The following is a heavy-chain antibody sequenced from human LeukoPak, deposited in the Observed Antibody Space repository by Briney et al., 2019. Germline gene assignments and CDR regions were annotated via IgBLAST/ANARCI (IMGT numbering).Heavy chain of an antibody. CDR1: GFTFSSYA. CDR2: ISGSGGST. CDR3: AKGVYGSGSYPLDFDY. D-gene: IGHD3-10*01. J-gene: IGHJ4*02. Sequence: GGSLRLSCAASGFTFSSYAMSWVRQAPGKGLEWVSAISGSGGSTYYADSVKGRFTISRDNSKNTQYLQMNSLRAEDTAVYYCAKGVYGSGSYPLDFDYWGQGTLVTVSS. V-gene: IGHV3-23*01.